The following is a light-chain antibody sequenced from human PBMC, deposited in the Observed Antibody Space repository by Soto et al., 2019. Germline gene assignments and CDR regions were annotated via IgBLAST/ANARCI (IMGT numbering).Light chain of an antibody. Sequence: QPVLTQPPSASGTPGQRGTISCSGSSSNIGSNYVYWYQQLPRTAPKLLLYRDNQRPSGVPDRFSDSKSGTSASLAISGLRSDDEADYYCAAWDDTLSGVVFGGGTKLTVL. J-gene: IGLJ2*01. CDR3: AAWDDTLSGVV. V-gene: IGLV1-47*01. CDR1: SSNIGSNY. CDR2: RDN.